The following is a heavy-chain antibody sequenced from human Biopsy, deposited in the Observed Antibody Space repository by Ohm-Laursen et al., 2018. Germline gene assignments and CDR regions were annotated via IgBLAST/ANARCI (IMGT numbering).Heavy chain of an antibody. CDR2: IYYSGST. D-gene: IGHD2/OR15-2a*01. Sequence: DTLSLTCTVSGGSISSDYWSWIRQTPGKGLEWIGYIYYSGSTNYNPSLKSRVTISVDTSKNQFSLRLNSVTAADTAVYYCARATNSTGWPYYYFYGMDVWGQGTTVTVPS. CDR1: GGSISSDY. CDR3: ARATNSTGWPYYYFYGMDV. V-gene: IGHV4-59*07. J-gene: IGHJ6*02.